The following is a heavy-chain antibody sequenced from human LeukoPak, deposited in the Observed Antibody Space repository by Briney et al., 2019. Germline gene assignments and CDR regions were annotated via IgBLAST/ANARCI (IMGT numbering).Heavy chain of an antibody. CDR2: FGGSGGGT. Sequence: GGSLRLSCAASGLTFSSYAVSWVRQAPGGGLEGVSPFGGSGGGTYYADSEKGRFTIPTDNSKNTLYLQMSSLRAEDTAVYYCAKDRSDYEGGGVDYWGQGTLVTASS. J-gene: IGHJ4*02. CDR3: AKDRSDYEGGGVDY. V-gene: IGHV3-23*01. CDR1: GLTFSSYA. D-gene: IGHD5-12*01.